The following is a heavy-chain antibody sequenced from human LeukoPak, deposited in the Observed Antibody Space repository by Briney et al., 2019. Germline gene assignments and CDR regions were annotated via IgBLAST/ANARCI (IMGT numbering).Heavy chain of an antibody. D-gene: IGHD3-22*01. V-gene: IGHV3-23*01. CDR1: GFTFNNFA. J-gene: IGHJ4*02. CDR2: ISGSAGST. CDR3: AKDPHYYDSSGGDY. Sequence: GGSLRLSCAASGFTFNNFAMSWVRQAPGTGLEWVSAISGSAGSTYYADSVKGRFTISRDNSKNTLYLQMNSLRAEDTAVYYCAKDPHYYDSSGGDYWGQGTLVTVSS.